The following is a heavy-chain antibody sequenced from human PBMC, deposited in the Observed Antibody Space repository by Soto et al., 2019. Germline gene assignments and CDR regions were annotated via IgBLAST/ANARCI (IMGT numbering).Heavy chain of an antibody. V-gene: IGHV1-18*01. D-gene: IGHD3-22*01. J-gene: IGHJ1*01. CDR1: GYTFTSYG. CDR2: ISAYNGNT. CDR3: ARGRYYYNSRAIEYFQY. Sequence: ASVKVSCKASGYTFTSYGISWVRQAPGQGLEWMGWISAYNGNTNYAQKLQGRVTMTTDTSTSTAYMELRSLRSDDTAVYYCARGRYYYNSRAIEYFQYWGQGTLVTVSS.